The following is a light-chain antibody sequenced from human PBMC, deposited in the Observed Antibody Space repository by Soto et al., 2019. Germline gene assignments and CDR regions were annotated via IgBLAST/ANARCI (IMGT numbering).Light chain of an antibody. CDR3: QQYNNWPYT. CDR2: GAS. Sequence: EIVMTQSPATLSVSPGERATLSCRASQSVSSNLAWYQQKPGQAPRLLIYGASTRATGIPARFSGSWSGTEFTLAISSLQSEDFADYYCQQYNNWPYTFGQGTKLEIK. V-gene: IGKV3-15*01. CDR1: QSVSSN. J-gene: IGKJ2*01.